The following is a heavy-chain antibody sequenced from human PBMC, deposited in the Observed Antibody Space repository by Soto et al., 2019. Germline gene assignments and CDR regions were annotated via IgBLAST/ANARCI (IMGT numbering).Heavy chain of an antibody. V-gene: IGHV5-10-1*01. CDR2: IDPSDSYT. J-gene: IGHJ5*02. CDR3: ARLVWFYDGNSLRLGWFDP. D-gene: IGHD3-10*01. CDR1: GYSFTSYW. Sequence: GESLKISCKGSGYSFTSYWISWVRQMPGKGLEWMGRIDPSDSYTNYSPSFQGHVTISADKSISTAYLQWSSLKASDTAMYYCARLVWFYDGNSLRLGWFDPWGQGTLVTVSS.